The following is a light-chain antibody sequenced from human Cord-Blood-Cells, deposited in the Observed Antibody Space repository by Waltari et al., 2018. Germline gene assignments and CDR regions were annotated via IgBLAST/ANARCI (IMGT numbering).Light chain of an antibody. V-gene: IGKV4-1*01. CDR2: WAS. CDR3: QQYYSTPQT. J-gene: IGKJ1*01. Sequence: DIVMTQSPDSLAVSLGERATINCKSSQSVLYSSNNKNYLAWYQQKPGQPPKLLIYWASTRESGVPDRLSGSGSGTDFTLPISSLQAEDVAVYYCQQYYSTPQTFGQGTKVEIK. CDR1: QSVLYSSNNKNY.